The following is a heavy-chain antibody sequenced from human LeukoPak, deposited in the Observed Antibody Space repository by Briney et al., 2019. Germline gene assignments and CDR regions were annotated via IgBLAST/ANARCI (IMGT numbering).Heavy chain of an antibody. CDR2: INPNSGGT. D-gene: IGHD6-13*01. CDR3: ARDRGLDIAAAGKFRHYYYYMDV. CDR1: GYTFTGYY. V-gene: IGHV1-2*02. J-gene: IGHJ6*03. Sequence: ASVKVSCKASGYTFTGYYMHWVRQAPGQGLEWMGWINPNSGGTNYAQKFQGRVTMTRDTSISTAYMELSRLRSDDTAVYYCARDRGLDIAAAGKFRHYYYYMDVWGQGTMVTVSS.